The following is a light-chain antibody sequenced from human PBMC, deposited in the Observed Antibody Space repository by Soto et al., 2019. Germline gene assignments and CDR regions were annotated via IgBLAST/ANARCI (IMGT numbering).Light chain of an antibody. J-gene: IGKJ1*01. CDR3: QQYSSYSAWT. CDR2: DAS. CDR1: QRINKW. V-gene: IGKV1-5*01. Sequence: DIQMTQSPSTLSASIGDRVTITCRASQRINKWLAWHQQKPGKAPKLLIYDASSLQSGVPPRFSGSGSGTEFTLTIRSLQPDDIANYYCQQYSSYSAWTFGEGTKVDIX.